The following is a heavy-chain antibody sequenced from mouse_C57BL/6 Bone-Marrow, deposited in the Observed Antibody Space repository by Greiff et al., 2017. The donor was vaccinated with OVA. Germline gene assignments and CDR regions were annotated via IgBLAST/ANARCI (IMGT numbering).Heavy chain of an antibody. CDR2: IYPRTGTT. V-gene: IGHV1-81*01. D-gene: IGHD2-3*01. J-gene: IGHJ3*01. CDR1: GYTFTSYG. CDR3: ARGDGYSFAY. Sequence: VQLQQSGAELARPGASVKLSCKASGYTFTSYGISWVKQRTGQGLEWIGEIYPRTGTTNYNEKFKGKATLTADKSSSTAYMELRSLTSEDSAVXCWARGDGYSFAYWGQGTLVTVSA.